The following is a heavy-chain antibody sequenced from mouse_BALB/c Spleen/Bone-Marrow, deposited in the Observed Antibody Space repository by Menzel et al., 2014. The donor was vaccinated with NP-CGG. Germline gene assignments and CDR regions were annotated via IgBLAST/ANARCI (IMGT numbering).Heavy chain of an antibody. CDR2: ISTYSGNT. Sequence: QVQLQQSGPELVRPGVSVKISCKGSGYTFTDYAMHWVEQSHAKSLEWIGVISTYSGNTNYNQKFKGKATMTVDKSSSTAYMELARLTSEDSAIYYCARGRQLGLRSFAYWGQGTLVTVSA. D-gene: IGHD3-2*01. CDR1: GYTFTDYA. CDR3: ARGRQLGLRSFAY. J-gene: IGHJ3*01. V-gene: IGHV1-67*01.